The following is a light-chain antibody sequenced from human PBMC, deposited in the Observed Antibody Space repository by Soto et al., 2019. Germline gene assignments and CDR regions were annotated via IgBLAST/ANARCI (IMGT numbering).Light chain of an antibody. CDR1: SSNIGAGYA. CDR3: QSYDNSLSGYV. J-gene: IGLJ1*01. CDR2: GNG. Sequence: QAVVTQPPSVSGAPGQRVTISCTGSSSNIGAGYAVYWYQQLPGTAPKLLIYGNGNRPSGVPDRFSGSKSGTSASLAITGLQAEDEADYYCQSYDNSLSGYVFGTGTKVTVL. V-gene: IGLV1-40*01.